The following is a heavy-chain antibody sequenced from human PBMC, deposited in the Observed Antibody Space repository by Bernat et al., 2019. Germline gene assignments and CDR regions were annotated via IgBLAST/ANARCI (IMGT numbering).Heavy chain of an antibody. CDR3: AKVIQPYSSGPDFDY. V-gene: IGHV3-30*18. J-gene: IGHJ4*02. D-gene: IGHD6-19*01. Sequence: QVQLVESGGGVVQPGRSLRLSCAASGFTFSSYGMHWVRQAPGKGLEWVAVISYDGSNKYYADSVKGRFTISRDNSKNTLYLQMNSLRAEDTAVYYCAKVIQPYSSGPDFDYWGQGTLVTVSS. CDR2: ISYDGSNK. CDR1: GFTFSSYG.